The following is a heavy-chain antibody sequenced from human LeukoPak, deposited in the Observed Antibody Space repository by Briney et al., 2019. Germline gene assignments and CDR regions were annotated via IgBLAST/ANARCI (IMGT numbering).Heavy chain of an antibody. Sequence: AGRSLRLSCAASGFTFSSYGMHWVRQAPGKGPEWVAVIWYDGSNKYYADSVKGRFTISRDNSKNTLYLQMNSLRAEDTAVYYCARGPAPYSSTPADYWGQGTLVTVSS. D-gene: IGHD6-13*01. CDR2: IWYDGSNK. J-gene: IGHJ4*02. CDR1: GFTFSSYG. V-gene: IGHV3-33*01. CDR3: ARGPAPYSSTPADY.